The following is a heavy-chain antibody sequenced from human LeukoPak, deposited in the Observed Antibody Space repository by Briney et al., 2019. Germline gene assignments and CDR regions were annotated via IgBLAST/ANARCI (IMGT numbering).Heavy chain of an antibody. J-gene: IGHJ3*02. CDR3: AKDYSSGYIVDAFDI. V-gene: IGHV3-30*18. Sequence: GGSLRLSCAASGFTFSSYGMHWVRQAPGKGLEWVAVISYDGSNKYYADSVKGRFTISRDNSKNTLYLQMNSLRAEDTAVYYCAKDYSSGYIVDAFDIWGQGTMVTVSS. D-gene: IGHD3-22*01. CDR2: ISYDGSNK. CDR1: GFTFSSYG.